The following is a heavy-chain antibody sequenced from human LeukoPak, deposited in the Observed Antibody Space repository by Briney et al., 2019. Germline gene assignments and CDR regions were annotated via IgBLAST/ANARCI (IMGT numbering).Heavy chain of an antibody. J-gene: IGHJ4*02. Sequence: GGSLRLSCAASGFTFDDYAMHWVRQAPGKGLEWVSGISWNSGSIGYADSVKGRFTISRDNAKNSLYLQMNSLRAEDTALYYCAKDTGPRYYDSSGSTFDYWGQGTLVTVSS. CDR1: GFTFDDYA. CDR3: AKDTGPRYYDSSGSTFDY. V-gene: IGHV3-9*01. D-gene: IGHD3-22*01. CDR2: ISWNSGSI.